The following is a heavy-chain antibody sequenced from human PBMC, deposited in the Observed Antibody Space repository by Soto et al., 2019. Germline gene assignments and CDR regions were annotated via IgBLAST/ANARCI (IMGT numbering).Heavy chain of an antibody. CDR3: ARGDDNSGYYYAFDY. D-gene: IGHD3-22*01. CDR1: GFTFSSYD. CDR2: ISGSGRTV. Sequence: EVQLVESGGGLVQPGGSLRLSCEASGFTFSSYDMNWVRQAPGKGLEWLSYISGSGRTVYYADSVKGRFTISRDSAKKSLFLQMDSLIAEDTALYYCARGDDNSGYYYAFDYWGQGTPVTVSS. V-gene: IGHV3-48*03. J-gene: IGHJ4*02.